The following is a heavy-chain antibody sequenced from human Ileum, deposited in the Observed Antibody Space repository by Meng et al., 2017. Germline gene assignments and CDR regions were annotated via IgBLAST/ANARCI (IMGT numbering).Heavy chain of an antibody. J-gene: IGHJ5*02. D-gene: IGHD3-9*01. CDR2: IHYSVST. V-gene: IGHV4-39*07. CDR1: CGSMSGNFYS. Sequence: LQLQESGPGLVRPSETLSLTCTVSCGSMSGNFYSGAWIRQPPGKGLEWIVTIHYSVSTYYNPSLKSRVTTSIDTSKKQFFLKLSSVTAADTAVYFCARQPTGYPNWLDPWGQGTLVTVSS. CDR3: ARQPTGYPNWLDP.